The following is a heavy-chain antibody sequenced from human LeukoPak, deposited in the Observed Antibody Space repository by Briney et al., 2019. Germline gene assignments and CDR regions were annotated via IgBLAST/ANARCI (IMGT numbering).Heavy chain of an antibody. CDR2: IRYDGSNK. Sequence: GGSLRLSCAASGFTFSSYGMHWVRQAPGKGLEWVAFIRYDGSNKYYADSVKGRFTISRDNSKNTLYLQMNSLRAEDTAVYYCARTWIQLWLAGYWGQGTLVTVSS. CDR1: GFTFSSYG. J-gene: IGHJ4*02. CDR3: ARTWIQLWLAGY. V-gene: IGHV3-30*02. D-gene: IGHD5-18*01.